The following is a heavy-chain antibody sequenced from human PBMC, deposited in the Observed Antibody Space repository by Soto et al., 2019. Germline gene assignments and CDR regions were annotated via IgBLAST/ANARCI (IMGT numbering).Heavy chain of an antibody. CDR2: ISGSGGTT. CDR3: AQVMNSGGYLAY. D-gene: IGHD6-19*01. Sequence: EVQLLESGGGLVHPGESLRLSCAASGFTFSDYAMSWVRQAPGKGLEWVSAISGSGGTTYYPDSVKGRFTISRDNSKNTMYLQVNSLRPEDTATYYCAQVMNSGGYLAYWGQGTLVTVSS. J-gene: IGHJ4*02. CDR1: GFTFSDYA. V-gene: IGHV3-23*01.